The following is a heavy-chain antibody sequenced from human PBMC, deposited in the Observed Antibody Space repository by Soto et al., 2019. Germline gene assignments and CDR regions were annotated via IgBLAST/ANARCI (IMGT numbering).Heavy chain of an antibody. CDR3: ARRGDSSGWYYYYYGMDV. Sequence: SQTLSLTCAISGDSVSSNSAAWNWIRQSPSRGLERLGRTYYRSKWYNDYAVSVKSRITINPDTSKNQFSLQLNSVTPEDTAVYYCARRGDSSGWYYYYYGMDVWGQGTTVTVSS. J-gene: IGHJ6*02. V-gene: IGHV6-1*01. CDR2: TYYRSKWYN. D-gene: IGHD6-19*01. CDR1: GDSVSSNSAA.